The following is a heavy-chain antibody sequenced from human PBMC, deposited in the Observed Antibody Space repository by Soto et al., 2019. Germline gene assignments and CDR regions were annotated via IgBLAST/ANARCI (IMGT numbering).Heavy chain of an antibody. Sequence: SETLSLTCTVSGDSISKPDYYWSWIRQPPGKGLEWIGYVYYRGSIYYNPSFESRITISVDTSKNQFSLNLTSVTAADSAVYFCARVTFTPNWFDSWGQGILVTVSS. V-gene: IGHV4-30-4*01. CDR3: ARVTFTPNWFDS. CDR2: VYYRGSI. CDR1: GDSISKPDYY. D-gene: IGHD3-3*02. J-gene: IGHJ5*01.